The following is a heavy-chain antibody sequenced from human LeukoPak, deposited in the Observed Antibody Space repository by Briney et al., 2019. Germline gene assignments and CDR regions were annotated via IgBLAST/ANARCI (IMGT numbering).Heavy chain of an antibody. D-gene: IGHD3-22*01. J-gene: IGHJ3*02. CDR2: ISSSSSYI. CDR1: GFIFSSYS. V-gene: IGHV3-21*01. CDR3: AREYYYDSRAPGAFDI. Sequence: PGGSLRLSCAASGFIFSSYSINWVRQAPGKGPEWVSSISSSSSYIYYADSVKGRFTISRDNAKNSLYLQMNSLRAEDTAVYYCAREYYYDSRAPGAFDIWGQGTMVTVSS.